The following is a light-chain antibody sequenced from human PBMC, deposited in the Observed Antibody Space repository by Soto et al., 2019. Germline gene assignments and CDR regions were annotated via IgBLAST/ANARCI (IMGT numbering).Light chain of an antibody. V-gene: IGLV2-11*01. J-gene: IGLJ1*01. CDR3: CLYAVTFYV. CDR2: DVS. CDR1: SSDVGTYDF. Sequence: QSVLTQPRSVSGSPGQSVTISCTGTSSDVGTYDFVSWYQQHPGKAPRLMIFDVSERPSGVPDRFSGSKSGYTASLTISGLQAEDEADYYCCLYAVTFYVFGTGTKLTVL.